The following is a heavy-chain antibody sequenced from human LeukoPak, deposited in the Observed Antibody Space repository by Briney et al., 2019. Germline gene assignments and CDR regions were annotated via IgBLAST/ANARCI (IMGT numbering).Heavy chain of an antibody. V-gene: IGHV3-66*01. CDR3: TRDILDWGTRTGAFDI. CDR1: GLTVSSNY. J-gene: IGHJ3*02. D-gene: IGHD1-1*01. Sequence: GGSQRLSCAASGLTVSSNYMSWVRQAPGKGLEWVSVIYSDGSTYYAASVKGRFTISRDISKNTLYLQMNSLRVEDTAMYYCTRDILDWGTRTGAFDIWGQGTMVTVSS. CDR2: IYSDGST.